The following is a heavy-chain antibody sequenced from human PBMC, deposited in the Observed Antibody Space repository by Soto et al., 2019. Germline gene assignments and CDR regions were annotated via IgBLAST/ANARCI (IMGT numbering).Heavy chain of an antibody. V-gene: IGHV4-30-4*01. Sequence: KSSETLSLTCAVSGASISTGDYYWSWIRQPPGKGLEWIGYIYYTGSTYYNPSLKSRLTMSVDTSKNQLSLKLTSVTAADTAVYYCARAFDDSSGYYGGLGYWGQGTLVTVSS. CDR3: ARAFDDSSGYYGGLGY. CDR2: IYYTGST. CDR1: GASISTGDYY. D-gene: IGHD3-22*01. J-gene: IGHJ4*02.